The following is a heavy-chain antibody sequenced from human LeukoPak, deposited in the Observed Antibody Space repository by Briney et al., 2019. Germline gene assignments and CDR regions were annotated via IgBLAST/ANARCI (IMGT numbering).Heavy chain of an antibody. V-gene: IGHV3-74*01. J-gene: IGHJ4*02. CDR1: GFTFSSYW. Sequence: PGGSLRLSCAASGFTFSSYWMHWVRQAPGKGLVWVSRINSDGRSISYADSVKGRFTISRDNAKNTLYLQMHSLRAEDTAVYFCARDLQYGSGSYPLYWGQGILVTVSS. D-gene: IGHD3-10*01. CDR2: INSDGRSI. CDR3: ARDLQYGSGSYPLY.